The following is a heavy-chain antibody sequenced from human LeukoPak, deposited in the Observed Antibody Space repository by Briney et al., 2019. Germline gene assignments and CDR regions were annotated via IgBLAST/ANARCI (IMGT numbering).Heavy chain of an antibody. J-gene: IGHJ4*02. Sequence: GGSLRLSCAASGFTFSSYAMSWVRQAPGKGLEWVSAISGSGGSTYYADSVKGRFTISRDNSKNTLYLQMNSLRAEDTAVYYCARAEQQLEYYFDYWGQGTLVTVSS. CDR3: ARAEQQLEYYFDY. CDR1: GFTFSSYA. D-gene: IGHD6-13*01. CDR2: ISGSGGST. V-gene: IGHV3-23*01.